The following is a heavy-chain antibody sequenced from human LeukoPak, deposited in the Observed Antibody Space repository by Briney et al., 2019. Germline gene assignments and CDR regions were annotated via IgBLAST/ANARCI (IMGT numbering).Heavy chain of an antibody. CDR1: GFTFSTYS. CDR2: ISTSSIYI. J-gene: IGHJ4*02. Sequence: GGSLRLSCAASGFTFSTYSMNWVRQAPGKGLEWISFISTSSIYIYYADSVKGRFTISRDNARNSLYLQMNSLRAEDTAVYYCASTVFWSGYYDYWGQGTLVTVSS. D-gene: IGHD3-3*01. CDR3: ASTVFWSGYYDY. V-gene: IGHV3-21*01.